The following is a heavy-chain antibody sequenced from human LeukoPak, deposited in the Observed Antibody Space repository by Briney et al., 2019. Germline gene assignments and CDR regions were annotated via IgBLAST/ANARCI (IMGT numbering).Heavy chain of an antibody. CDR1: GFTFSSYE. CDR2: ISGTAENT. V-gene: IGHV3-23*01. D-gene: IGHD3-10*01. J-gene: IGHJ4*02. Sequence: GGSLRLSCAASGFTFSSYEMNWVRQAPGKGLEWVSAISGTAENTYYADSVKGRFSISRDNSRNTVHLQMNSLRPEDTAVYYCANQRGGFWGQGTLVTVSS. CDR3: ANQRGGF.